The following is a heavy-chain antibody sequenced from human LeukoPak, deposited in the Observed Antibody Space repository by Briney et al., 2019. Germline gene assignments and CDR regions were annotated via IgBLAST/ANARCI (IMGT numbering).Heavy chain of an antibody. CDR1: GGSFSGYY. D-gene: IGHD6-13*01. CDR3: ARERSSSWNQYNWFDP. V-gene: IGHV4-34*01. CDR2: INHSGST. Sequence: SETLSLTCAVYGGSFSGYYWSWIRQPPGKGLEWIGEINHSGSTNYNPSLKSRVTISVDTSKTHFSLELSSVTAANTAVYYWARERSSSWNQYNWFDPWGQGTLVTVSS. J-gene: IGHJ5*02.